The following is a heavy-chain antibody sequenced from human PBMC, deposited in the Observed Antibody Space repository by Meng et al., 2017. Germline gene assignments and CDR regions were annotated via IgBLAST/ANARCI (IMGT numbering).Heavy chain of an antibody. CDR1: GYTFTSYD. Sequence: QVQLGQCGVEVEMPGASVKVSCKASGYTFTSYDINWVRQATGQGLEWMGWMNPNSGNTGYAQKFQGRVTMTRNTSISTAYMELSSLRSEDTAVYYCARGPNRWTGFDYWGQGTLVTVSS. CDR3: ARGPNRWTGFDY. V-gene: IGHV1-8*01. J-gene: IGHJ4*02. CDR2: MNPNSGNT. D-gene: IGHD3/OR15-3a*01.